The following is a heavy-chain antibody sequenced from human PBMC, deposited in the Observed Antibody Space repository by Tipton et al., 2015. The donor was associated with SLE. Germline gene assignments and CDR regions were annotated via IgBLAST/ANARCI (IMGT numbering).Heavy chain of an antibody. CDR2: IYYSGST. CDR3: ASPGSSAPGPYFQH. V-gene: IGHV4-59*01. CDR1: GGSFRGYY. D-gene: IGHD6-25*01. J-gene: IGHJ1*01. Sequence: TLSLTCAVYGGSFRGYYWSWIRQPPGKGLEWIGYIYYSGSTNYNPSLKSRVTISVDTSKNQFSLKLSSVTAADTAVYYCASPGSSAPGPYFQHWGQGTLVTVSS.